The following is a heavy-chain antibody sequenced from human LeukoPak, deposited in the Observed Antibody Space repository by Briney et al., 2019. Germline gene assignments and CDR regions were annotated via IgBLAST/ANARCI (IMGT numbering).Heavy chain of an antibody. CDR1: GFTFDDYA. Sequence: PGRSLRPSCSASGFTFDDYAVSWFRQAPGKGLEWVGFIRSKAFGGTPEYAASVRGRFTISRDDSKSIAYLQMNSLKTEDTAVYYCTRNTVTVHFDYWSQGTPVTVSS. J-gene: IGHJ4*02. V-gene: IGHV3-49*03. D-gene: IGHD4-17*01. CDR2: IRSKAFGGTP. CDR3: TRNTVTVHFDY.